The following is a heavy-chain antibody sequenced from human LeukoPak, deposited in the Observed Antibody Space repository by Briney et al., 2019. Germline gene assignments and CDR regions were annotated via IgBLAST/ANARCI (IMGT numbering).Heavy chain of an antibody. D-gene: IGHD6-13*01. CDR3: ARGPGAAAGTTGY. CDR1: GFTFSSYA. V-gene: IGHV3-7*01. Sequence: GGSLRLSCAASGFTFSSYAMHWVRQAPGKGLEWVANIKQDGSEKYYVDSVKGRFTISGDNAKNSLYLQMNSLRAEDTAVYYCARGPGAAAGTTGYWGQGTLVTVSS. J-gene: IGHJ4*02. CDR2: IKQDGSEK.